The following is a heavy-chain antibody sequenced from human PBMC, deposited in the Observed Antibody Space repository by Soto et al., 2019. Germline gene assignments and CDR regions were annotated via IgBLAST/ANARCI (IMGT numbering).Heavy chain of an antibody. J-gene: IGHJ6*02. D-gene: IGHD6-6*01. CDR1: GFTFSSYA. CDR3: ARDLEVSSDYYYYGMDV. Sequence: QVQLVESGGGVVQPGRSLRLSCAASGFTFSSYAMHWVRQAPGKGLEWVAVISYDGSNKYYADSVKGRFTISRDNSKNXXYLQMNSLRAEDTAVYYCARDLEVSSDYYYYGMDVWGQGTTVTVSS. V-gene: IGHV3-30-3*01. CDR2: ISYDGSNK.